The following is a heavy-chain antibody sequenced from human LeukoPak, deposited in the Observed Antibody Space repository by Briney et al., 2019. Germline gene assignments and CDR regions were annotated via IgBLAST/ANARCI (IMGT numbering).Heavy chain of an antibody. D-gene: IGHD3-16*02. J-gene: IGHJ4*02. CDR3: ARLRLGELSLGVFDY. Sequence: PGGSQRLSCAASGFTFSSYSMNWVRQAPGKGLEWVSSISSSSSYIYYADSVKGRFTISRDNAKNSLYLQMNSLRAEDTAVYYCARLRLGELSLGVFDYWGQGTLVTVSS. V-gene: IGHV3-21*01. CDR1: GFTFSSYS. CDR2: ISSSSSYI.